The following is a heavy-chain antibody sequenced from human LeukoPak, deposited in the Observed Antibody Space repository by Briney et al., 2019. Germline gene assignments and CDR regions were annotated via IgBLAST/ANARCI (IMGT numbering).Heavy chain of an antibody. CDR2: MSINSGLI. D-gene: IGHD4-11*01. V-gene: IGHV3-21*01. Sequence: GGSLRLSCAASGFTFSHDSVNWVRQAPGKGLEWVSSMSINSGLIYYADSVKGRFTISRDNAKNSLYLQMNSLRAEDTAVYYCAREFDYSTSGAGYWGQGTLVTVSS. CDR1: GFTFSHDS. CDR3: AREFDYSTSGAGY. J-gene: IGHJ4*02.